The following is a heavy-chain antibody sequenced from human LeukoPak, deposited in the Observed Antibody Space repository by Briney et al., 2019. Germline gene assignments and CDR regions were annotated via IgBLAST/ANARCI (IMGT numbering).Heavy chain of an antibody. V-gene: IGHV1-18*01. D-gene: IGHD1-26*01. CDR1: GYTFTSYG. J-gene: IGHJ4*02. Sequence: ASVKVSCKASGYTFTSYGISWVRQAPGQGLEWMGWISAYNGNTNYAQKLQGRVTITRDMSTSTAYMELSSLRSEDTAVYYCARWDRGTNSDLDFWGQGTLVTVSS. CDR2: ISAYNGNT. CDR3: ARWDRGTNSDLDF.